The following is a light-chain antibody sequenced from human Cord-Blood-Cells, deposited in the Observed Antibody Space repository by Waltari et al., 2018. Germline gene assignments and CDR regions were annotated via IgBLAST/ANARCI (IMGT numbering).Light chain of an antibody. CDR3: CSYSGSSTWV. CDR1: SSDVGSYNL. V-gene: IGLV2-23*01. CDR2: EGS. Sequence: QSALTQPASVSGSPGQSNTISCTGTSSDVGSYNLVSWHQQHPGKAPKLMIYEGSKQPSGVSIRVSCSKSGNTASLTSSGLHAEDEADYYCCSYSGSSTWVFGGGTKLTVL. J-gene: IGLJ3*02.